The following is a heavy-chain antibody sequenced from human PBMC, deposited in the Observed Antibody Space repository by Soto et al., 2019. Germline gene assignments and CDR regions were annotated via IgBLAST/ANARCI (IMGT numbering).Heavy chain of an antibody. CDR1: GFTFSSYS. CDR3: ARDQPGYSYGYGLGY. Sequence: GGSLRLSCAASGFTFSSYSMNWVRQAPGKGLEWVSYISSSTSHTNYADSVKGRFTISRDNAKNSLYLQMNSLRAEDTAVYYCARDQPGYSYGYGLGYWGQGTLVTVSS. D-gene: IGHD5-18*01. CDR2: ISSSTSHT. V-gene: IGHV3-21*05. J-gene: IGHJ4*02.